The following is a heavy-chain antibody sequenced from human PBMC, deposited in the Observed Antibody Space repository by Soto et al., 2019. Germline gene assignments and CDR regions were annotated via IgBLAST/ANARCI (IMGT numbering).Heavy chain of an antibody. J-gene: IGHJ4*02. CDR3: ATSKKGYKWTYFDH. D-gene: IGHD1-20*01. Sequence: SETLSLTCAVSGASISGSYYYWAWLRQSPGKGPEWIGSVFYTGFTSYNPSLESRVSVSVDTSKSQFSLKLSAVTAADTAVYYCATSKKGYKWTYFDHWGQGGLVTVSS. CDR2: VFYTGFT. CDR1: GASISGSYYY. V-gene: IGHV4-39*01.